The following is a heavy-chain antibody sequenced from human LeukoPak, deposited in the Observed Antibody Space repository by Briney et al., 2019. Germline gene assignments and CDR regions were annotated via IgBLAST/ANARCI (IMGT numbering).Heavy chain of an antibody. D-gene: IGHD2-2*01. CDR3: ARALRPAAIFWFDP. CDR2: IYYSGST. V-gene: IGHV4-61*01. J-gene: IGHJ5*02. CDR1: GGSISSGSYY. Sequence: PSETLSLTCTVSGGSISSGSYYWSWIRQPPGKGLEWIGYIYYSGSTNYNPSLKSRVTISVDTPKNQFSLKLSSVTAADTAVYYCARALRPAAIFWFDPWGQGTPVTVSS.